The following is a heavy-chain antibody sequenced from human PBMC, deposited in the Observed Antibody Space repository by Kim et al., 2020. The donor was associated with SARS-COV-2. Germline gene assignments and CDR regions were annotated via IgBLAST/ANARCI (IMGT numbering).Heavy chain of an antibody. CDR1: GYSFTSYW. D-gene: IGHD3-16*01. CDR2: IYPGDSDT. V-gene: IGHV5-51*01. J-gene: IGHJ4*02. CDR3: ARPTRGKGAARYFDY. Sequence: GESLKISCKGSGYSFTSYWIGWVRQMPGKGLEWMGIIYPGDSDTRYSPSFQGQVTISADKPISTAYLQWSSLKASDTAMYYCARPTRGKGAARYFDYWGQGTLVTVSS.